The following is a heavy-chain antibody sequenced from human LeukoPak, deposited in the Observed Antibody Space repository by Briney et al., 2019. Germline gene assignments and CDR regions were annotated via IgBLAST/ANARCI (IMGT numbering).Heavy chain of an antibody. J-gene: IGHJ5*02. V-gene: IGHV4-61*02. CDR3: ARDQGYDFWSGQGWFDP. D-gene: IGHD3-3*01. CDR1: GGSISSGSYY. Sequence: SETLSLTCTVSGGSISSGSYYWSWIRQPAGKGLEWIGLIYTTGSTNYNPSLKSRVTISVDTSKNQFSLKLSSVTAADTAVYYCARDQGYDFWSGQGWFDPWGQGTLVTVSS. CDR2: IYTTGST.